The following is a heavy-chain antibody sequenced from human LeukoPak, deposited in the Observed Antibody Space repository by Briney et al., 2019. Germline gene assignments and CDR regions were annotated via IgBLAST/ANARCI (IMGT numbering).Heavy chain of an antibody. Sequence: GSLRLSCAASGFTFSSYAMSWVRQPPGKGLEWIGNIYYSGSTYYNPSLKSRVTISVDTSKNQFSLKLSSVTAADMAVYYCARVTRSGDFDYWGQGTLVTVSS. V-gene: IGHV4-38-2*01. CDR1: GFTFSSYA. J-gene: IGHJ4*02. CDR3: ARVTRSGDFDY. D-gene: IGHD2-21*01. CDR2: IYYSGST.